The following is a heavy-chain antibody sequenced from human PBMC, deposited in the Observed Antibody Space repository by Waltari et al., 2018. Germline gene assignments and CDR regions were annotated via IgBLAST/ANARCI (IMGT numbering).Heavy chain of an antibody. J-gene: IGHJ4*02. CDR1: GFTFSSYW. Sequence: EVQLVESGGGLVQPGGSLRLSCAASGFTFSSYWMHWVRQAPGKGLVWVSRINSDGSRTSYADSVKGRFTISRDNAKNTLHLQMNSLRGEDTALYYCARDGIPAANTGDLLDYWGQGTLVTVSS. D-gene: IGHD2-2*01. CDR3: ARDGIPAANTGDLLDY. CDR2: INSDGSRT. V-gene: IGHV3-74*01.